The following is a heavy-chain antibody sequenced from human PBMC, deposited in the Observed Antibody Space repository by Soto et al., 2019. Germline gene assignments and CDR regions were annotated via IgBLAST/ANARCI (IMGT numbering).Heavy chain of an antibody. D-gene: IGHD1-26*01. CDR1: GYTFTSYA. J-gene: IGHJ3*02. CDR3: ARGAVGDAFDI. Sequence: ASVKVSCKASGYTFTSYAMHRVRQAPGQRLEWMGWINAGNGNTKYSQKFQGRVTITRDTSASTAYMELSSLRSEDTAVYYCARGAVGDAFDIWGQGTMVTVSS. CDR2: INAGNGNT. V-gene: IGHV1-3*01.